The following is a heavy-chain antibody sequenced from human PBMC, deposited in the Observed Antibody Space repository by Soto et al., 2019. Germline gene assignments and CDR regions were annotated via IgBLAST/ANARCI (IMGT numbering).Heavy chain of an antibody. Sequence: PGGSLRLSCAASGFTFSRSIMHWVRQAPGKGLEWIATISSTSTNIYYADSVKGRFIISRDNPKNPLYLQMNSLRAEDMAVYFCARGIASSSLVTFDVWGQGTMVTVSS. CDR1: GFTFSRSI. CDR2: ISSTSTNI. D-gene: IGHD2-21*01. CDR3: ARGIASSSLVTFDV. V-gene: IGHV3-21*01. J-gene: IGHJ3*01.